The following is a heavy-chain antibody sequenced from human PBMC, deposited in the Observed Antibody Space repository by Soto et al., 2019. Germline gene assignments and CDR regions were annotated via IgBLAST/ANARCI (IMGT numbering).Heavy chain of an antibody. CDR2: IPYDGINQ. D-gene: IGHD1-26*01. Sequence: GGSLRLSCGASGFTFDYYAMHWVRQAPGKGLDWVAVIPYDGINQYYTDSVKGRFTISRDNSQNTVYLQINNLRLEDTAVYYCARVPSALRLGHLAYFDDWGQGTLVTVYS. CDR1: GFTFDYYA. J-gene: IGHJ4*02. CDR3: ARVPSALRLGHLAYFDD. V-gene: IGHV3-30-3*01.